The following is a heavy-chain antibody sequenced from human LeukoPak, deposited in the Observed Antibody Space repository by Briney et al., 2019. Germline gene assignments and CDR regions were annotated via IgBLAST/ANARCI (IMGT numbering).Heavy chain of an antibody. Sequence: SVKVSCKASGYTFTSYAISWVRQAPGQGLEWMGGIIPIFGTANYAQKFQGRVTITTDESTSTAYMELSSLRSEDTAVYYCASDLLFPDAFDIWGQGTMVTVSS. CDR3: ASDLLFPDAFDI. V-gene: IGHV1-69*05. J-gene: IGHJ3*02. CDR2: IIPIFGTA. CDR1: GYTFTSYA. D-gene: IGHD2-15*01.